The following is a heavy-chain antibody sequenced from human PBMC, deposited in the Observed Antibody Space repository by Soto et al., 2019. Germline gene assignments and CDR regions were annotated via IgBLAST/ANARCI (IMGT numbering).Heavy chain of an antibody. Sequence: TLSLTCTVSGGSISSSSYYWGWIRQPPGKGLEWIGSIYYSGSTYYNPSLKSRVTISVDTSKNQFSLKLSSVTAADTAVYYCARPLPVTTYGNVYGMDVWGQGTTVTVSS. V-gene: IGHV4-39*01. CDR1: GGSISSSSYY. CDR2: IYYSGST. J-gene: IGHJ6*02. CDR3: ARPLPVTTYGNVYGMDV. D-gene: IGHD4-17*01.